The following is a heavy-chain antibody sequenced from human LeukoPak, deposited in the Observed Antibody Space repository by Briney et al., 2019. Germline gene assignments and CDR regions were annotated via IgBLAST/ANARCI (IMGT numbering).Heavy chain of an antibody. V-gene: IGHV1-2*02. J-gene: IGHJ4*02. CDR2: INPNSGGT. CDR1: GYTFTGYY. D-gene: IGHD3-22*01. CDR3: ARVITSYYDSSGYHFDY. Sequence: GASVKVSCKASGYTFTGYYMHWVRQAPGQGLEWMGWINPNSGGTNYAQKFQGRVTMTRDTSISTAYMELSRLRSDDTAVYYCARVITSYYDSSGYHFDYWGQGTLVTVSS.